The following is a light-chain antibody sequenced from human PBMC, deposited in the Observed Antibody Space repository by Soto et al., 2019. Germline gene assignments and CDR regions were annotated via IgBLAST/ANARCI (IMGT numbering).Light chain of an antibody. CDR3: ATWDGSLPGEV. Sequence: QSALTQPRSVSGSPGQSVTISCTGTSSDVGGYSYVSWYQQHPGKAPKLMIYDVTERPSGVPDRFSGSKSGTSGTLDITGLQTGDEADYYCATWDGSLPGEVFGGGTKLTVL. J-gene: IGLJ2*01. CDR1: SSDVGGYSY. CDR2: DVT. V-gene: IGLV2-11*01.